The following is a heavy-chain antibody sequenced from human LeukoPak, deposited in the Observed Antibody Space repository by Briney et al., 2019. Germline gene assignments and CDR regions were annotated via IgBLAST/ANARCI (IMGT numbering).Heavy chain of an antibody. V-gene: IGHV3-23*01. CDR3: AKDFVVVPGNVNYFNS. J-gene: IGHJ4*02. CDR1: GFTFSNYA. Sequence: GGCLRLSCAVSGFTFSNYAMSWVRQAPGKGLEWVSAISGSGDNTYYADSVKGRFTVSRDNSKNTLYVQMKSLRAEDTAIYYCAKDFVVVPGNVNYFNSWGQGTLVTVSS. CDR2: ISGSGDNT. D-gene: IGHD2-21*02.